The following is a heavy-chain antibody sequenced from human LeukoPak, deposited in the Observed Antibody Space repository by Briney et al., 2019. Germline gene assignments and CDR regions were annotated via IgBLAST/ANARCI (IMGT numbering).Heavy chain of an antibody. CDR2: ISYSGDTI. V-gene: IGHV3-11*01. Sequence: GGSLRLSCAASEFTFSDYYMSWIRQAPGKGLEWVSYISYSGDTIYYADSVKGRFTVSRDNAKNSLYLQMNSLRAEDTAVYYCARDCSSTSCYNGFDYWGQGTLVTVSS. CDR3: ARDCSSTSCYNGFDY. CDR1: EFTFSDYY. J-gene: IGHJ4*02. D-gene: IGHD2-2*02.